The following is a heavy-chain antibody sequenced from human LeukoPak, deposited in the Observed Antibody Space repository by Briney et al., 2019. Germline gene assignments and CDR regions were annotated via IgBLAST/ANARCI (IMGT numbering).Heavy chain of an antibody. Sequence: SETLSFTCTVSGGSISSYYWSWIRQPAGKGLEWIGRIYTSGSTNYNPSLKSRVTMSVDTSKNQFSLKLSSVTAADTAVYYCARDFGGSSWYQPYYYYYGMDVWGQGTTVTVSS. J-gene: IGHJ6*02. D-gene: IGHD6-13*01. CDR1: GGSISSYY. CDR3: ARDFGGSSWYQPYYYYYGMDV. V-gene: IGHV4-4*07. CDR2: IYTSGST.